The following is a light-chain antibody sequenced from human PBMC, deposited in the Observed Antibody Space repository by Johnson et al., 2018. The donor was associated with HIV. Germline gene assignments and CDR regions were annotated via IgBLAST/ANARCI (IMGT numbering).Light chain of an antibody. Sequence: QSVLTQPPSVSAAPGQKVTISCSGSSSNIVNNYVSWYQQLPGTAPKLLIYENNKRPSGIPDRFSGSKSGTSATLGITGLQTGDEADYYCGTWDSGLGAVYVFGPGTKVTVL. CDR2: ENN. J-gene: IGLJ1*01. CDR3: GTWDSGLGAVYV. CDR1: SSNIVNNY. V-gene: IGLV1-51*02.